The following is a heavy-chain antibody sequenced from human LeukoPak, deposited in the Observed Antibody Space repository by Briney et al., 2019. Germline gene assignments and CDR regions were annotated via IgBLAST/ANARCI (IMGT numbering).Heavy chain of an antibody. CDR2: ISSSGSTI. D-gene: IGHD3-22*01. J-gene: IGHJ6*03. CDR1: GFTFSDYY. V-gene: IGHV3-11*01. CDR3: AREFCYYDSSGYYCPMDV. Sequence: PGGSLRLSCAASGFTFSDYYMSWIRQAPGKGLEWVSYISSSGSTIYYADSVKGRFTISRDNAKNSLYLQMNSLRAEDTAVYYCAREFCYYDSSGYYCPMDVWGKGTTVTISS.